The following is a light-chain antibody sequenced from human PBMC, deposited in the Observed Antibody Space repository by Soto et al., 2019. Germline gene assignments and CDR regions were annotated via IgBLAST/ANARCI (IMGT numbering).Light chain of an antibody. CDR1: QGISSY. J-gene: IGKJ4*02. CDR3: HQHYSYWFT. CDR2: AVS. Sequence: DIQLTQSPSFLSASVGDRVTITCRASQGISSYFAWYQQKPGKAPKLLIYAVSTLHTGVPSRFSGSASGTELSLTISSLQPDDFAADYCHQHYSYWFTFGGGTKVEIK. V-gene: IGKV1-9*01.